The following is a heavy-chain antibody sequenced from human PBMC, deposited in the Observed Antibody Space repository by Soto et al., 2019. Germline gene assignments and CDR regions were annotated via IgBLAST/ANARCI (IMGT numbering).Heavy chain of an antibody. Sequence: SETLSLTCTVSGGSISSGGYYWSWVRQYPGKGLEWIGYIYNSGSAYYNPSLKSRVAISADTSKNQLSLKLSSVTAADTAMYYWARAWSGYYLYDYWGQGTLVTVSS. J-gene: IGHJ4*02. D-gene: IGHD3-3*01. CDR3: ARAWSGYYLYDY. CDR1: GGSISSGGYY. V-gene: IGHV4-31*03. CDR2: IYNSGSA.